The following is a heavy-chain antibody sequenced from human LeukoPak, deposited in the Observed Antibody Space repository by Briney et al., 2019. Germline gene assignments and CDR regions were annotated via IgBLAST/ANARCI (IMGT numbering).Heavy chain of an antibody. Sequence: VASVKVSCKASGYTFTGYYMHWVRQAPGQGLEWMGWINPNSGGTNYARKLQGRVTMTRDTSISTAYMELSKLRSDDTAVYYCARDILVTWRHGPPDYWGQGTLVTVSS. CDR1: GYTFTGYY. D-gene: IGHD2-15*01. CDR2: INPNSGGT. J-gene: IGHJ4*02. CDR3: ARDILVTWRHGPPDY. V-gene: IGHV1-2*02.